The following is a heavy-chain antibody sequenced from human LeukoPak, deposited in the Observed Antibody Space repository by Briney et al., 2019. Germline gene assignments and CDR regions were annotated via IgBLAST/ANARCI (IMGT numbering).Heavy chain of an antibody. CDR2: IHGSGTT. Sequence: SETLSLTCTVSGVSISDYYWSWIRQPAGKELEWIGRIHGSGTTNYNPSLSSRVTVSLDTSKNQFSLKLTSVTAADTAVYYCAKTVAGPELDYWGQGTLVTVSS. V-gene: IGHV4-4*07. CDR1: GVSISDYY. D-gene: IGHD6-19*01. CDR3: AKTVAGPELDY. J-gene: IGHJ4*02.